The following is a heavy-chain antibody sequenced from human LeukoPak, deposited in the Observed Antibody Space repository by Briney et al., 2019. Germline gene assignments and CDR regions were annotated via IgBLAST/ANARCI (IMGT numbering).Heavy chain of an antibody. V-gene: IGHV4-59*01. CDR2: IYYSGTT. CDR1: GGSISGCY. J-gene: IGHJ4*02. CDR3: ARGTKTGNTGYDWNY. D-gene: IGHD5-12*01. Sequence: SETLSLTCTVSGGSISGCYWSWIRQPPGKGLEWIGYIYYSGTTSYNPSLRSRVTISVDTSSKQVSLMLSSVTAADTAVYYCARGTKTGNTGYDWNYWGQGSLVTVSS.